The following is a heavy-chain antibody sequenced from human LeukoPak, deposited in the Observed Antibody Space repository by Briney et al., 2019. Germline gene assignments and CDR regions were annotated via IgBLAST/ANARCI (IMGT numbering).Heavy chain of an antibody. CDR1: GFTFSSYE. D-gene: IGHD3-22*01. CDR3: ARVIVYYYDSSGADAFDI. Sequence: GGSLRLSCAASGFTFSSYEMNWVRQAPGKGLEWVSYISSSGSTIYYADSVKGRFTISRDNAKNSLYLQMNSLRAEDTAVYYCARVIVYYYDSSGADAFDIWGQGTMVTVSS. CDR2: ISSSGSTI. J-gene: IGHJ3*02. V-gene: IGHV3-48*03.